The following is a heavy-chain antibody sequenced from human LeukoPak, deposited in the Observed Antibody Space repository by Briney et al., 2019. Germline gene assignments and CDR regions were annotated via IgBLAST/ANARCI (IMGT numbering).Heavy chain of an antibody. CDR3: ARVPSEVWGSYRLDY. J-gene: IGHJ4*02. D-gene: IGHD3-16*02. CDR2: ISSSSSYI. CDR1: GFTFSSYS. V-gene: IGHV3-21*01. Sequence: NPGGSLRLSCAASGFTFSSYSMNWVRQAPGKGLEWVSSISSSSSYIYYADSVKGRFTISRDNAKNSLYLQMNSLRAEDTAVYYCARVPSEVWGSYRLDYWGQGTLVTVSS.